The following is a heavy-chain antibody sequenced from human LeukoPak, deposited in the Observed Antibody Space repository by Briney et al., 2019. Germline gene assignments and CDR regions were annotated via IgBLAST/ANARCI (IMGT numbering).Heavy chain of an antibody. CDR1: GYTFTSYY. D-gene: IGHD5-18*01. CDR2: INPSGGST. CDR3: ARARYSYGPFDS. J-gene: IGHJ4*02. Sequence: ASVKVSCKASGYTFTSYYMHWVRQAPGQGLEWMGIINPSGGSTSYAQKFQGRVTMTRDMSTSTVYMELSSLRSEDTAVYYCARARYSYGPFDSWGQGTLVTVSS. V-gene: IGHV1-46*01.